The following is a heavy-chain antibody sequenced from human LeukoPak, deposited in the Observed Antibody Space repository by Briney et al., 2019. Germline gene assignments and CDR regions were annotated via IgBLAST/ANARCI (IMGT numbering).Heavy chain of an antibody. Sequence: PGGSLRLSCAASGFTFDDYGMSWVRQAPGKGLEWVSGINWNGGSTGYADSVKGRFTISRDNAKNSLYLQMNSLRAEDTALYYCARGHSYYYYSSGHHYWGQGTLVTVSS. D-gene: IGHD3-22*01. CDR3: ARGHSYYYYSSGHHY. CDR2: INWNGGST. CDR1: GFTFDDYG. J-gene: IGHJ4*02. V-gene: IGHV3-20*04.